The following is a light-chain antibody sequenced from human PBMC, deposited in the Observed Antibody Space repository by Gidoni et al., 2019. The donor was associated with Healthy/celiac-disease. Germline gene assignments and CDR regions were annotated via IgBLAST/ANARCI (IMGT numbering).Light chain of an antibody. Sequence: DIQMTQSPSSLSASVGDRVTITFQAIQDISNYLNWYQQKPGKAPKLLIYDASNLETGVPSRFSGSGSGTDFTFTISSLQPEDIATYYCQQYDNLPSLTFGGGTKVEIK. CDR3: QQYDNLPSLT. CDR1: QDISNY. V-gene: IGKV1-33*01. J-gene: IGKJ4*01. CDR2: DAS.